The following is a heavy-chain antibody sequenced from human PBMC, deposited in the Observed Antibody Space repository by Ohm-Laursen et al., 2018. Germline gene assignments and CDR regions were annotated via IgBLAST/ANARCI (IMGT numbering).Heavy chain of an antibody. V-gene: IGHV3-33*01. Sequence: SLRLSCAAPGFTFSSYGIHWVRQAPGKGLEWVAVIWFDGSNAFYGDSVKGRFTISRGNSENTLYLQMSSLRAEDTAVYYCARDGWYSSGWYGGAFDIWGQGTVVTVSS. J-gene: IGHJ3*02. D-gene: IGHD6-19*01. CDR3: ARDGWYSSGWYGGAFDI. CDR2: IWFDGSNA. CDR1: GFTFSSYG.